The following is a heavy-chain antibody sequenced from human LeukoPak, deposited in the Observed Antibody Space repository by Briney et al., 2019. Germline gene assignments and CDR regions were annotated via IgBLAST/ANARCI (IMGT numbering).Heavy chain of an antibody. V-gene: IGHV3-53*01. CDR2: IYSGGST. D-gene: IGHD2-15*01. J-gene: IGHJ4*02. Sequence: PGGSLRLSCAASGFTVSSNYMSWVRQAPGKGLEWVSVIYSGGSTYYADSVKGRFTISRDNSKNTLYLQMDSLRAEDTAVYYCARENGGGYFDYWGQGTLVTVSS. CDR3: ARENGGGYFDY. CDR1: GFTVSSNY.